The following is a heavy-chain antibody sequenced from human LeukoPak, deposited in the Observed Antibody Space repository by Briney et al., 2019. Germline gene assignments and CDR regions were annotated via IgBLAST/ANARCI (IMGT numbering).Heavy chain of an antibody. D-gene: IGHD1-26*01. Sequence: ASVKVSCKASGYTFTSYYMHWVRQAPGQGLEWMGWISAYNGNTNYAQKLQGRVTMTTDTSTSTAYMELRSLRSDDTAVYYCARDRGIVGAPYLDGYWGQGTLVTVSS. CDR1: GYTFTSYY. J-gene: IGHJ4*02. CDR3: ARDRGIVGAPYLDGY. V-gene: IGHV1-18*04. CDR2: ISAYNGNT.